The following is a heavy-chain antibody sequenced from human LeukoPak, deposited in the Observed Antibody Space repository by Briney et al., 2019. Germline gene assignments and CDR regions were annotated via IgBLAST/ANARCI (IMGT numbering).Heavy chain of an antibody. CDR3: ARTFSESYYYYGMDV. CDR1: GGSISSYY. D-gene: IGHD1-26*01. V-gene: IGHV4-59*01. Sequence: SETLSLTCTASGGSISSYYWSWIRQPPGKGLEWIGYMYYSGRTNYNPSLKSRVTIPVDTSKNQFSLKLSSVTAADTAVYYCARTFSESYYYYGMDVWGQGTTVTVSS. CDR2: MYYSGRT. J-gene: IGHJ6*02.